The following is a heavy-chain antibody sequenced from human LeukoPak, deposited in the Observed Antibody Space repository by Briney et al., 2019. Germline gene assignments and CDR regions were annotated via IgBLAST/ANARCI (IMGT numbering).Heavy chain of an antibody. Sequence: SETLSLTCAVDGGSFSGYYWTWIRQTPEKGLEWIGEMNPSGSTSYNPSLKSRVTISVDTYKNQFSLKLSSVTAADTAVYYCAGGRQDVTMIVVVMTAVSYYLDVWGKGTTVTVS. J-gene: IGHJ6*03. CDR1: GGSFSGYY. CDR3: AGGRQDVTMIVVVMTAVSYYLDV. V-gene: IGHV4-34*01. CDR2: MNPSGST. D-gene: IGHD3-22*01.